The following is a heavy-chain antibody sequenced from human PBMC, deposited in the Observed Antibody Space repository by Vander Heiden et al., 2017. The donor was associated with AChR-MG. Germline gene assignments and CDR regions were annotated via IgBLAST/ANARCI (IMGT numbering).Heavy chain of an antibody. CDR3: AREGVGSYGDAFDI. CDR2: ISSSSSYI. CDR1: GFTFSSYS. Sequence: EVQLVESGGGLVTPGGSLRLSCAASGFTFSSYSMNWVRQAPGKGLEWVSSISSSSSYIYYADSVKGRFTISRDNAKNSLYLQMNSLRAEDTAVYYCAREGVGSYGDAFDIWGQGTMVTVSS. J-gene: IGHJ3*02. D-gene: IGHD5-18*01. V-gene: IGHV3-21*01.